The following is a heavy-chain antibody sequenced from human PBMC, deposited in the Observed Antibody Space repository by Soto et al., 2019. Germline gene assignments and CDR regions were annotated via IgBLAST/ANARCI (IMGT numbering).Heavy chain of an antibody. D-gene: IGHD3-10*01. J-gene: IGHJ5*02. CDR2: ISDDGSNK. CDR1: GFTFSSYG. Sequence: GGSLRLSCAASGFTFSSYGMHWVRQAPGKGLEWVAVISDDGSNKYYADSVKGRFTISRDNSKNTLYLQMNSLRAEDTAVYYCAKVIKDPRLWFGELSGTWFDPWGQGTLVTVSS. V-gene: IGHV3-30*18. CDR3: AKVIKDPRLWFGELSGTWFDP.